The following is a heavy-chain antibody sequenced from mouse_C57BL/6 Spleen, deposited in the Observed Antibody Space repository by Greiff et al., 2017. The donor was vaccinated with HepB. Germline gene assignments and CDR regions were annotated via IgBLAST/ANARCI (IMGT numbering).Heavy chain of an antibody. CDR1: GFTFSDYY. Sequence: EVKLMESGGGLVQPGGSLKLSCAASGFTFSDYYMYWVRQTPEKRLEWVAYISNGGGSTYYPDTVKGRFTISRDNAKNTLYLQMSRLKSEDTAMYYCARRGVTTGGYAMDYWGQGTSVTVSS. CDR3: ARRGVTTGGYAMDY. J-gene: IGHJ4*01. V-gene: IGHV5-12*01. D-gene: IGHD2-2*01. CDR2: ISNGGGST.